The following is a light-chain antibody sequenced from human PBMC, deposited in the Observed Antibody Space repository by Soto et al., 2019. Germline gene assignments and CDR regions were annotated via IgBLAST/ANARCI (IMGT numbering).Light chain of an antibody. J-gene: IGKJ1*01. V-gene: IGKV1-5*01. CDR2: DAS. CDR3: QQYSSYSPS. CDR1: QRISRR. Sequence: DIQMTQSPSTLSAAVGDRVTITCRASQRISRRLAWYQQKPGKAPNLLISDASSLDSGVPARFSGSGSGTEFTLTISSLQPDDFATYYCQQYSSYSPSFGQGTKVEIK.